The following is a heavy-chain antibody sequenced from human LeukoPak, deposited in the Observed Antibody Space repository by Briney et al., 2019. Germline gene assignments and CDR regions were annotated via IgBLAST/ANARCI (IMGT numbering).Heavy chain of an antibody. V-gene: IGHV1-18*04. CDR1: GYTFTDNH. Sequence: GASVKVSCRASGYTFTDNHIYWVRQAPGQGLEWMGWISGYNGNTNYAQKFQGRVTMTTDTSTNTAYMELRSLRSDDTAVYYCARAAISKDGSGYFYWGQGTLVTV. CDR3: ARAAISKDGSGYFY. D-gene: IGHD3-22*01. CDR2: ISGYNGNT. J-gene: IGHJ4*02.